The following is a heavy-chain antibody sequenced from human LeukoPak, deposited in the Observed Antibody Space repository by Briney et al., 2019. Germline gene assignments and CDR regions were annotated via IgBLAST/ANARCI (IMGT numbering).Heavy chain of an antibody. CDR3: ARFQGAHY. D-gene: IGHD4/OR15-4a*01. CDR1: GFTVSNNF. Sequence: GGSLRLSCAVSGFTVSNNFMSWVRQAPGMGLEWVSSISSSSTYIYYADSVKGRFTISRDNTKNSLYLQMNSLRAEDTAVYYCARFQGAHYWGQGTLVTVSS. J-gene: IGHJ4*02. V-gene: IGHV3-21*01. CDR2: ISSSSTYI.